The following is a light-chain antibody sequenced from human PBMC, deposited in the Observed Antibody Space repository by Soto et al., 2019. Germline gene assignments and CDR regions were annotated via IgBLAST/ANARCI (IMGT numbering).Light chain of an antibody. V-gene: IGLV1-40*01. CDR1: SSNIGAGYD. CDR2: GNS. Sequence: QSALTQPPSVSGAPGQRVTISCTGSSSNIGAGYDVHWYQQLPGTAPKLLIYGNSNRPSGVPDRFSGSKSGTSASLAITGLQAEDEADYYCQSYDSSRWVVFGGGTKLTVL. J-gene: IGLJ2*01. CDR3: QSYDSSRWVV.